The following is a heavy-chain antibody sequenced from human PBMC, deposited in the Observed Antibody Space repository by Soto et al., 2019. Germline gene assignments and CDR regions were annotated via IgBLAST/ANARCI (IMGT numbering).Heavy chain of an antibody. CDR3: AKDSPSAPFDH. V-gene: IGHV3-30*18. CDR2: ISYDGNDK. J-gene: IGHJ4*02. CDR1: GFSFRSYA. Sequence: AGGSLRLSCAASGFSFRSYAMHWVRQAPGKGLEWVAVISYDGNDKNYTDSVKGRFTISRDNVKNTLYLQMNNMRVEDTAVYHCAKDSPSAPFDHGGQGILVTVSS.